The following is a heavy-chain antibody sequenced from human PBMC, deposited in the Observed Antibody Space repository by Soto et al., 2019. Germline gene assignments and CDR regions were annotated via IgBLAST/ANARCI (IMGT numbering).Heavy chain of an antibody. V-gene: IGHV3-74*01. CDR3: ARGESEYYYDSSGYQTVVFDY. CDR2: INSDGSST. CDR1: RFTVSSYW. D-gene: IGHD3-22*01. Sequence: PGGSLRLSCAASRFTVSSYWMHWVRQAPGKGLVWVSRINSDGSSTSYADSVKGRFTISRDNAKNTLYLQMNSLRAEDTAVYYCARGESEYYYDSSGYQTVVFDYWGQGTLVTVSS. J-gene: IGHJ4*02.